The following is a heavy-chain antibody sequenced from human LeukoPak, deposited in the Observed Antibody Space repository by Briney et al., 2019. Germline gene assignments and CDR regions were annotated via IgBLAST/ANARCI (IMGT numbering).Heavy chain of an antibody. CDR2: IYYSGST. D-gene: IGHD2-2*01. CDR1: GGSISSYY. J-gene: IGHJ3*02. Sequence: SETLSLTCTVSGGSISSYYWSWIRQPPGKGLEWIGYIYYSGSTNYNPSLKSRVTISVDTSKNQFSLKLSSVTAADTAVYYCARDVVVPAATHDAFDIWGQGTMVTVSS. CDR3: ARDVVVPAATHDAFDI. V-gene: IGHV4-59*12.